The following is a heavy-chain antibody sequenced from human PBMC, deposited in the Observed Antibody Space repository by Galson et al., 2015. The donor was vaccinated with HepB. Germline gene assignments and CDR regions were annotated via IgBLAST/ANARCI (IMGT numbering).Heavy chain of an antibody. CDR2: FDPEDGET. Sequence: SVKVSCKVSGYTLTELSMHWVRQAPGKGLEWMGGFDPEDGETIYAQKFQGRVTMTEDTSTDTAYMELSSLRSEDTAVYYCATAAPTFPQYYYDSSGHLDYWGQGTLVTVSS. CDR3: ATAAPTFPQYYYDSSGHLDY. J-gene: IGHJ4*02. CDR1: GYTLTELS. D-gene: IGHD3-22*01. V-gene: IGHV1-24*01.